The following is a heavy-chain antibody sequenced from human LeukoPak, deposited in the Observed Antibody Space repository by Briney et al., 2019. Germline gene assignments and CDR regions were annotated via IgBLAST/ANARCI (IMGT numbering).Heavy chain of an antibody. CDR1: GGSISTYY. J-gene: IGHJ3*02. D-gene: IGHD2-2*01. Sequence: SETLSLTCTVSGGSISTYYWSWLRQPPGKGLEWIGYIYYSGSTNYNPSLKSRVTISVDTSKNQFSLYLSSVTAADTAVYYCARDGGKYCSSTSCRNAFDIWGKGTMVTVSA. CDR3: ARDGGKYCSSTSCRNAFDI. CDR2: IYYSGST. V-gene: IGHV4-59*01.